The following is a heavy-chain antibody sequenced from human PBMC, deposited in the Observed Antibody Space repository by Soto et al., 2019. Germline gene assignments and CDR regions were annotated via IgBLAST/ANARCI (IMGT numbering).Heavy chain of an antibody. CDR2: ISHLENT. CDR3: ASGGGYDPFDY. D-gene: IGHD5-12*01. CDR1: GGSIAYGGYS. J-gene: IGHJ4*02. Sequence: SETLSLTCTFSGGSIAYGGYSWSWIRQRKGKGLEWIGYISHLENTFYIPSFQSLLTLSIDRSKNQFSLNLASLTTADTSVYYCASGGGYDPFDYWGQGTLVTVSS. V-gene: IGHV4-30-2*01.